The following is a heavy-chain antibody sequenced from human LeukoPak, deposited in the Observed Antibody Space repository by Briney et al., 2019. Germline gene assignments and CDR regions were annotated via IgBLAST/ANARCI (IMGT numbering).Heavy chain of an antibody. D-gene: IGHD3-3*01. CDR2: ISSSSSYI. Sequence: GGSLRLSCAASEFTFSNYAMSWVRQAPGKGLEWVSSISSSSSYIYYADSVKGRFTISRDNAKNSLYLQMNSLRAEDTAVYYCARVWGNFGVVILTYFDYWGQGTLVTVSS. CDR3: ARVWGNFGVVILTYFDY. V-gene: IGHV3-21*01. CDR1: EFTFSNYA. J-gene: IGHJ4*02.